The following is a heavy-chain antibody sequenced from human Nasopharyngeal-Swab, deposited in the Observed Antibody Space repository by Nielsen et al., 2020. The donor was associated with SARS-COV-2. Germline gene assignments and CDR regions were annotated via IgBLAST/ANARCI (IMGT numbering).Heavy chain of an antibody. CDR2: VYYSGST. V-gene: IGHV4-39*01. CDR3: ARHYLGGGLAAGTFYYMDV. J-gene: IGHJ6*03. Sequence: SETLSLICTVSGGSITISTYYWGWIRQPPGTGLEWIGSVYYSGSTYYNPSLKSRVAISIDTSRNQFSLTLNSVTAADTATYYCARHYLGGGLAAGTFYYMDVWGKGTTVTVSS. D-gene: IGHD6-13*01. CDR1: GGSITISTYY.